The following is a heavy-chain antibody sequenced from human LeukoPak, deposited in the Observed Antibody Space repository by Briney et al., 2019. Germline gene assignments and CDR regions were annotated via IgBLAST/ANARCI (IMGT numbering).Heavy chain of an antibody. CDR1: GGSISSGGYY. Sequence: SQTLSLTCTVSGGSISSGGYYWGWIRQHPGKGLEWIGYIYYSGSTYYNPSLKSRVTISVDTSKTPFSLKLSSVTAADTAVYYCAREPGRVIYDFWSGIYYMDVWGKGTTVTVSS. CDR2: IYYSGST. CDR3: AREPGRVIYDFWSGIYYMDV. D-gene: IGHD3-3*01. J-gene: IGHJ6*03. V-gene: IGHV4-31*03.